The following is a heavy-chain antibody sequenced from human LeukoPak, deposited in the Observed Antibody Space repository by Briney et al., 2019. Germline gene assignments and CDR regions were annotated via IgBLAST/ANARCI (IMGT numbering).Heavy chain of an antibody. CDR2: ISHSGTT. CDR3: ARGVGIAAAGRFDR. CDR1: GASLSRPYW. V-gene: IGHV4-4*02. D-gene: IGHD6-13*01. Sequence: SETLSLTCGVSGASLSRPYWWSWVRQPPGKGLEWIAEISHSGTTHYNPSLKSRVIISVDTSKNQFSLKLSSVTAADTAVYYCARGVGIAAAGRFDRWGQGTLVTVSS. J-gene: IGHJ5*02.